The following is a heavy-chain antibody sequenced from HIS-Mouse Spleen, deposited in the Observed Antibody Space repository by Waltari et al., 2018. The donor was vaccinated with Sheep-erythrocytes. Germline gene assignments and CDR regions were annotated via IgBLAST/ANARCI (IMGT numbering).Heavy chain of an antibody. D-gene: IGHD5-12*01. Sequence: EVQLVESGGVVVQPGGSLRLSCAASGFTFDDYAMHWVRQAPGKGLEWVSLISGDGGSTYYADSVKGRFTISRDNSKNSLYLQMNSLRAEDTALYYCAKDKFVGYSGYYFDYWGQGTLVTVSS. CDR2: ISGDGGST. CDR1: GFTFDDYA. J-gene: IGHJ4*02. CDR3: AKDKFVGYSGYYFDY. V-gene: IGHV3-43D*03.